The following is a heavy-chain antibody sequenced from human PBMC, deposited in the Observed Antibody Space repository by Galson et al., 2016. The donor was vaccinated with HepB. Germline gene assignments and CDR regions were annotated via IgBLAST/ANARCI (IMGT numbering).Heavy chain of an antibody. CDR3: ATGSGSSSREYYYYYYGMDG. V-gene: IGHV1-24*01. Sequence: SVKVSCKVSGYTLNEVYIHWVRQAPGKGLEWMGGSDPENGETIYAQKFQGRVTMTEDTSTDTAYMELSSLRSEDTAVYYCATGSGSSSREYYYYYYGMDGWGQGTTVTVSS. J-gene: IGHJ6*02. CDR2: SDPENGET. CDR1: GYTLNEVY. D-gene: IGHD6-6*01.